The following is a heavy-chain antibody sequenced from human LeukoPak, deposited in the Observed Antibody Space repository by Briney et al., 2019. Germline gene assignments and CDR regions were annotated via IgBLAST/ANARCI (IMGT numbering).Heavy chain of an antibody. D-gene: IGHD2-15*01. J-gene: IGHJ4*02. V-gene: IGHV3-23*01. CDR1: GFTFGSYA. Sequence: GGSLSLSGEASGFTFGSYAMSWFRQAPGKGLEWVSAISGSGGSTYYADSVKGRFTISRDNSKNTLYLQMNSLRAEDTAVYYCANHYCSGGSCYSVYWGQGTLVTVSS. CDR3: ANHYCSGGSCYSVY. CDR2: ISGSGGST.